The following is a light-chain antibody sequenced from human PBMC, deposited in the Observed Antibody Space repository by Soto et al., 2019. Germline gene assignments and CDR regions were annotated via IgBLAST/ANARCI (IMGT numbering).Light chain of an antibody. J-gene: IGLJ1*01. CDR2: EVA. CDR1: SSDVGGYNY. V-gene: IGLV2-8*01. Sequence: QSVLTQPPSASGSPGQSVTISCTGTSSDVGGYNYVSWYQQHPGKAPKLIIYEVAKRPSGVPDRFSGSKSGNTASLTVSGLQAEDEAHYHCASYAGSTNFYVFGTGTKLTVL. CDR3: ASYAGSTNFYV.